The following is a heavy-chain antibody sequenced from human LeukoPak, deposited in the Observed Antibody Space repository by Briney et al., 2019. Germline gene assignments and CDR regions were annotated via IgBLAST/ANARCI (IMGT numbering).Heavy chain of an antibody. J-gene: IGHJ4*02. Sequence: GGSLRLSCAASGFTFSSYSMNWVRQAQGKGLEWVSSIRSSSSYIYYADSVKGRFTISRDNAKNSLYLQMNSLRAEDTAVYYCASLLGYSGYDPDGYFDYWGQGTLVTVSS. CDR2: IRSSSSYI. V-gene: IGHV3-21*01. CDR1: GFTFSSYS. CDR3: ASLLGYSGYDPDGYFDY. D-gene: IGHD5-12*01.